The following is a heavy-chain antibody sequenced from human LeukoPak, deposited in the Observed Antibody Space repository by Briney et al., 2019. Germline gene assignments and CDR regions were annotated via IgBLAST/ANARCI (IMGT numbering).Heavy chain of an antibody. D-gene: IGHD5/OR15-5a*01. CDR1: GFTFDDYA. Sequence: GGSLRLSCAASGFTFDDYAMHWVRHAPGKGLEWVSGISWNSGSIGYADSVKGRFTISRDNAKNSLYLQMSSLRAEDTALYYCAKTSRGIYDAFDIWGRGTMVTVSS. J-gene: IGHJ3*02. V-gene: IGHV3-9*01. CDR2: ISWNSGSI. CDR3: AKTSRGIYDAFDI.